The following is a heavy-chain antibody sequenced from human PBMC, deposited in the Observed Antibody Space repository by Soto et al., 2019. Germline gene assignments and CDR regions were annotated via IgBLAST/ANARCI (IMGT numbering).Heavy chain of an antibody. J-gene: IGHJ4*02. CDR3: ARHLEVATISQAYY. Sequence: GESLKISCKGSGYTFTNYWIGWVRQMPGKGLEWMGIIYPGDSDTRYSPSFQGQVTISADKSINTAYLQLSSLKASDTAMYYCARHLEVATISQAYYWGQGTQVTVSS. V-gene: IGHV5-51*01. D-gene: IGHD5-12*01. CDR1: GYTFTNYW. CDR2: IYPGDSDT.